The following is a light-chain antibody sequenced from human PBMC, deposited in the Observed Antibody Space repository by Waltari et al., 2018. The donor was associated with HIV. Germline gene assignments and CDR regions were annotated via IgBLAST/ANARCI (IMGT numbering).Light chain of an antibody. CDR2: INSDDSH. Sequence: QVVLPQSPSASAPLGAPVNLTCTQHSGHSTYAIPWLQQQPEKGPRYLMKINSDDSHSKGDRIPDLFSGSSSGSTRYRSIASLQSEDEADYCCQSCGSDGVFGGGTKLTVL. CDR3: QSCGSDGV. J-gene: IGLJ3*02. V-gene: IGLV4-69*01. CDR1: SGHSTYA.